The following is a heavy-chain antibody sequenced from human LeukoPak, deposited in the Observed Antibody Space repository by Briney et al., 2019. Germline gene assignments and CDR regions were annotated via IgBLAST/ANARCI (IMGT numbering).Heavy chain of an antibody. J-gene: IGHJ2*01. Sequence: PSETLSLTCTVSGGSISSGDYYWSWIRQQPGKGLEWIGYSHHSGSSYYNPSLNSRVMISVDRSANHFSLKVSSVTAADTAVYYCARGEGGRYYDSSGIMRWYFDLWGRGTLVTVSS. CDR1: GGSISSGDYY. D-gene: IGHD3-22*01. CDR2: SHHSGSS. V-gene: IGHV4-31*03. CDR3: ARGEGGRYYDSSGIMRWYFDL.